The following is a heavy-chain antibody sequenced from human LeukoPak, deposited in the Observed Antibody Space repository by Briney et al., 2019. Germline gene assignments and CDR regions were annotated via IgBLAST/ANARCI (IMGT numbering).Heavy chain of an antibody. V-gene: IGHV4-39*07. J-gene: IGHJ5*02. CDR2: IYHSGST. Sequence: SETLSLTCTVSGGSISSSSYYWGWIRQPPGKGLEWIGSIYHSGSTNYNPSLKSRVTISVDTSKNQFSLKLRSVTAADTAVYYCARGPVRRWLQRTARSWFDPWGQGTLVTVSS. CDR1: GGSISSSSYY. D-gene: IGHD5-12*01. CDR3: ARGPVRRWLQRTARSWFDP.